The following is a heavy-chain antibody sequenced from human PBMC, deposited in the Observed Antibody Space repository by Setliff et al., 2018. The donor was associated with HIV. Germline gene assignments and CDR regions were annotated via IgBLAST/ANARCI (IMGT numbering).Heavy chain of an antibody. Sequence: GGSLRLSCAASGFTISTYEMNWVRQAPGKGLEWVSYISAASTTTYYTDSVKGRFSISRDNAKNSLYLQMNSLRAEDTAMYYCVKGVEYGDYGSNYWGQGTLVTVSS. J-gene: IGHJ4*02. CDR2: ISAASTTT. V-gene: IGHV3-48*03. D-gene: IGHD4-17*01. CDR1: GFTISTYE. CDR3: VKGVEYGDYGSNY.